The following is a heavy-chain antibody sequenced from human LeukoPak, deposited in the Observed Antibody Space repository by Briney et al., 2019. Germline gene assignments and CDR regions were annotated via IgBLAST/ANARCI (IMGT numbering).Heavy chain of an antibody. CDR2: ISTSSSYI. CDR3: ANNYGDYDY. J-gene: IGHJ4*02. CDR1: GFTLSTCA. V-gene: IGHV3-21*01. D-gene: IGHD4-17*01. Sequence: GWSLRLSCAASGFTLSTCATSWVRQAPGKGLEWVSSISTSSSYIYYADSVKGRFTISRDNAKNSLYLQMNSLRAEDTAVYYCANNYGDYDYWGQGTLVTVSS.